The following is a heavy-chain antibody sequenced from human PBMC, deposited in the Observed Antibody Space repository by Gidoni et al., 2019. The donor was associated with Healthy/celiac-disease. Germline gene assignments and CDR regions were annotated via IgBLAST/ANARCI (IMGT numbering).Heavy chain of an antibody. CDR3: AREAPRGVSYYFDY. V-gene: IGHV3-33*01. CDR2: IWYDGSNK. Sequence: VQLVESGGGVVQPGRSLSLSCAASGFTFSSYGMHWVRQAPGKGLEWVAVIWYDGSNKYYADSVKGRFTISRDNSKNTLYLQMNSLRAEDTAVYYCAREAPRGVSYYFDYWGQGTLVTVSS. J-gene: IGHJ4*02. CDR1: GFTFSSYG. D-gene: IGHD3-10*01.